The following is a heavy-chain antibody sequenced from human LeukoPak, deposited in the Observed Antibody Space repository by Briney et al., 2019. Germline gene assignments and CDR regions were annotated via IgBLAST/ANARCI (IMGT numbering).Heavy chain of an antibody. CDR1: GFTFSNYG. CDR3: ATVVPAAPI. V-gene: IGHV3-30*19. Sequence: GGSLRLSCAASGFTFSNYGMHWVRQAPGKGLEWVAVISYDGSNKYYADSVKGRFTISRDNSKNTLYLQMNSLRAEDTAVYYCATVVPAAPIWGQGTMVTVSS. CDR2: ISYDGSNK. D-gene: IGHD2-2*01. J-gene: IGHJ3*02.